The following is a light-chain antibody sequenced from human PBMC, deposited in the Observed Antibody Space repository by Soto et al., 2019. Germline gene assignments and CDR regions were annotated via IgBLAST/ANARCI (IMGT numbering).Light chain of an antibody. CDR1: SSDVGGYNY. V-gene: IGLV2-14*01. CDR2: DVS. J-gene: IGLJ2*01. Sequence: QSVLTQPASVSGSPGQSITISCTGPSSDVGGYNYVSWYQQHPGKAPKLMIFDVSNRPSGVSNRFSGSKSGNTASLTISGVQAEDEADYYCSSYSSTTDVVFGGGTKLTVL. CDR3: SSYSSTTDVV.